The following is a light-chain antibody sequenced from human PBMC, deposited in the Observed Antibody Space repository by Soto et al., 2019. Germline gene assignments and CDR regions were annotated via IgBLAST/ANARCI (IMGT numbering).Light chain of an antibody. CDR2: AAS. V-gene: IGKV1-39*01. J-gene: IGKJ1*01. CDR1: QSIDNY. CDR3: QQSYSSPET. Sequence: DIQMTQSPSSLSASVGDRVTITCRASQSIDNYLNWYQQKPGKPPNLLIYAASTLLSGVPSRFRGGGSGTHFTLTISSLQPEDFATYYCQQSYSSPETFGQGTKVEIK.